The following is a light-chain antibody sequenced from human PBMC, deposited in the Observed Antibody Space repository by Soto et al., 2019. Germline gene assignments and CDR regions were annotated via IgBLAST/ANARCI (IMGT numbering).Light chain of an antibody. CDR3: QHRSNWPLT. CDR2: DAS. Sequence: EIVLTQSPATLSLSPGERATLSCRASQSVRHNLDWFRQRPGQAPSLLIYDASNRAAGVPARFSGSGSGTDFTLTISSLEPEDVAVYYCQHRSNWPLTFGGGTKVEIK. J-gene: IGKJ4*01. CDR1: QSVRHN. V-gene: IGKV3-11*01.